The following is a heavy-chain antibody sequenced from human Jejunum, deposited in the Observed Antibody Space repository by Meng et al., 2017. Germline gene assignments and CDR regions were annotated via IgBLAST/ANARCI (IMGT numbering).Heavy chain of an antibody. D-gene: IGHD5-24*01. Sequence: GESLKISCVASGFTFSSYWMTWVRQAPGKGLEWVANIKQDGSEKYYVDSVKGRFTISRDNAQNSLYLQMNSLRAEDTALFYCARGAATMGRDYFDYWGQGTLATVSS. CDR1: GFTFSSYW. CDR2: IKQDGSEK. V-gene: IGHV3-7*01. CDR3: ARGAATMGRDYFDY. J-gene: IGHJ4*02.